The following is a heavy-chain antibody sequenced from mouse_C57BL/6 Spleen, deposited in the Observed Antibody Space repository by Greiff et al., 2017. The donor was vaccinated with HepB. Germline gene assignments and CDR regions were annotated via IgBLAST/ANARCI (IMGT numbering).Heavy chain of an antibody. V-gene: IGHV1-52*01. CDR2: IDPSDSET. D-gene: IGHD4-1*01. Sequence: QVQLQQPGAELVRPGSSVKLSCKASGYTFTSYWMHWVKQRPIQGLEWIGNIDPSDSETHYNQKFKDKATLTVDKSSSTAYMQLSSLTSEDSAVYYCARHTGTRYFDVWGTGTTVTVSS. CDR1: GYTFTSYW. J-gene: IGHJ1*03. CDR3: ARHTGTRYFDV.